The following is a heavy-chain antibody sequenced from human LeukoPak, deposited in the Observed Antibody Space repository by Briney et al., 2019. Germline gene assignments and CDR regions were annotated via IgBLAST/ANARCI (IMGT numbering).Heavy chain of an antibody. D-gene: IGHD3-9*01. J-gene: IGHJ3*02. CDR1: GGSISSSSYY. V-gene: IGHV4-39*01. Sequence: PSETLSLTCTVSGGSISSSSYYWGWIRQPLGKGLEWIGSIYYSGSTYYNPSLKSRVTISVDTSKNQFSLELSSVTAADTAVYYCALTIRGHAFDIWGQGTMVTVSS. CDR3: ALTIRGHAFDI. CDR2: IYYSGST.